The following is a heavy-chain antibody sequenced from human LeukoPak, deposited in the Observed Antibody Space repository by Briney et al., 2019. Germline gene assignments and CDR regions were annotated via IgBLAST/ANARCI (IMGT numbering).Heavy chain of an antibody. CDR1: GGTFSSNA. CDR3: ARGAGRITMIVVVSAFDI. J-gene: IGHJ3*02. V-gene: IGHV1-69*13. D-gene: IGHD3-22*01. Sequence: ASVTVSCKASGGTFSSNAINWVRQAPGQGLEWMGGIIPVSGTTNYAQKFQGRVTITADESTSTAYMELSSLRSEDTAVYYCARGAGRITMIVVVSAFDIWGQGTMVTVSS. CDR2: IIPVSGTT.